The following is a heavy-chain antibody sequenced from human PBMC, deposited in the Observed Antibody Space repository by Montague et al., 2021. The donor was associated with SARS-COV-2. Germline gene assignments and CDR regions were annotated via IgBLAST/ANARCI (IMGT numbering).Heavy chain of an antibody. Sequence: SETLSLTCDLAGGSFRDYACSWIRQPPGKRLEWIGYLSYGGRHIXNPSLESHVSISVDTSKNQFSLRLRSVIAAATAVYYCAGRLPQYTSGWYFDQWGQGTLVTVSS. V-gene: IGHV4-59*08. CDR3: AGRLPQYTSGWYFDQ. CDR1: GGSFRDYA. J-gene: IGHJ4*02. D-gene: IGHD6-19*01. CDR2: LSYGGRH.